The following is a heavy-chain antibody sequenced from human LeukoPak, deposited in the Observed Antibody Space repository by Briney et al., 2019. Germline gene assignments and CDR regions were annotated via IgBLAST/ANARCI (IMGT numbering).Heavy chain of an antibody. D-gene: IGHD2-15*01. J-gene: IGHJ4*02. CDR2: IIPILGIA. CDR3: ARDLVVVAELNHALDY. CDR1: GYTFTSYA. V-gene: IGHV1-69*10. Sequence: GASVKVSCKASGYTFTSYAMHWVRQAPGQRLEWMGWIIPILGIANYAQKFQGRVTITADKSTSTAYMELSSLRSEDTAVYYCARDLVVVAELNHALDYWGQGTLVTVSS.